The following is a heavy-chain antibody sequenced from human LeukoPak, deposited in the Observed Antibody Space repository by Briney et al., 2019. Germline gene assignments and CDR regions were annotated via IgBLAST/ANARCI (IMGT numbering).Heavy chain of an antibody. CDR2: IYGGGSV. CDR3: AEGYNYGYGY. CDR1: GFTVRSNY. Sequence: GGSLRLSCAASGFTVRSNYMSWVRQAPGKGLEWVSIIYGGGSVFYADSVEGRFTISRDNSKNTLYLQMNSLRAEDTAVYYCAEGYNYGYGYWGQGTLVTVSS. V-gene: IGHV3-53*01. J-gene: IGHJ4*02. D-gene: IGHD5-18*01.